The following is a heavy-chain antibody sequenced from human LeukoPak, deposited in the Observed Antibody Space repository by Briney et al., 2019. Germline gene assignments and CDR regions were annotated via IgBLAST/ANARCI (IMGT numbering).Heavy chain of an antibody. CDR3: ARRLAYCGGDCYTFDY. J-gene: IGHJ4*02. CDR2: IYPGDSDT. Sequence: GESLKISCEGSGYSFTSYWIGWVRQMPGKGLEWMGIIYPGDSDTRYSPSFQGHVTISADKSISTAYLQWSSLKASDTAMYYCARRLAYCGGDCYTFDYWGQGTLVTVSS. D-gene: IGHD2-21*02. CDR1: GYSFTSYW. V-gene: IGHV5-51*01.